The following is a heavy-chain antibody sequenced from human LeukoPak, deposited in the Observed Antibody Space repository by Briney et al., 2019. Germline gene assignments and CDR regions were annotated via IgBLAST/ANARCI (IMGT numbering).Heavy chain of an antibody. CDR1: GSSFTSYW. CDR3: ARYPGAMVRRSDPPYGMDV. D-gene: IGHD3-10*01. J-gene: IGHJ6*02. Sequence: GESLQISCKGSGSSFTSYWIGWVRQMPGKGLEWMGIIYPGDSDTRYSPSFQGQVTISADKSISTAYLQWSSLKASDTAMYYCARYPGAMVRRSDPPYGMDVWGQGTTVTVSS. CDR2: IYPGDSDT. V-gene: IGHV5-51*01.